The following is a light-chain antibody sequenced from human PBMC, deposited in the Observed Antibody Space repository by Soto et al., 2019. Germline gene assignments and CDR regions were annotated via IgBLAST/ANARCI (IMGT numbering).Light chain of an antibody. Sequence: VLTQSPGTVSLAPGERATLSSRSSQSVTNNYLAWYQQKAGQAPRLLLYAASSRATGIPDRFSGSGSGKDYTLIISRLEPEDFAVYYCQQYGNSITWTCGQGTNVEIK. V-gene: IGKV3-20*01. CDR2: AAS. CDR1: QSVTNNY. CDR3: QQYGNSITWT. J-gene: IGKJ1*01.